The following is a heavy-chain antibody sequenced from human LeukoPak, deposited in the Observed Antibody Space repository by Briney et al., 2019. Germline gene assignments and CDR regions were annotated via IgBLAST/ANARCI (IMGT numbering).Heavy chain of an antibody. CDR1: GGSFSGYY. V-gene: IGHV4-34*01. CDR3: ARFRGYSYGYVDY. Sequence: SETLSLTCAVYGGSFSGYYWSWIRQPPGKGLEWIGEINHSGSTNYNPSLKSRVTISVDRSKNQFSLKLSSVTAADTAVYYCARFRGYSYGYVDYWGQGTLVTVSS. J-gene: IGHJ4*02. CDR2: INHSGST. D-gene: IGHD5-18*01.